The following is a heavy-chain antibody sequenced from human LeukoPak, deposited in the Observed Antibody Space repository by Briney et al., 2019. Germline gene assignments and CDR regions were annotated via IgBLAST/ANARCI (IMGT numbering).Heavy chain of an antibody. CDR1: GGSISSYY. Sequence: PSETLSLTCTVSGGSISSYYWSWIRQPPGKGLEWLVYISYSGSTKYNPSLRGRGAMSLDRSKNQFSLKLGSVTAADTAVYYCARGRDFRSNSFGFDPWGQGSLVTVSS. J-gene: IGHJ5*02. CDR3: ARGRDFRSNSFGFDP. V-gene: IGHV4-59*01. CDR2: ISYSGST. D-gene: IGHD3-3*01.